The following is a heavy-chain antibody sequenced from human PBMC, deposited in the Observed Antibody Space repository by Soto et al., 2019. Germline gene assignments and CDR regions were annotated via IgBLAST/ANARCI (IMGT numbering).Heavy chain of an antibody. V-gene: IGHV1-3*01. CDR3: ARDRRELTKDYYFNX. CDR1: GYTFTSYT. D-gene: IGHD1-7*01. Sequence: ASVKVSCNASGYTFTSYTMHWVRQAPGQRLEWMGLINAGNGNTKYSQNFQGRVTITRDTSASRAYMELSSLRSEDTAVYYCARDRRELTKDYYFNXWGQGTLVTVSX. J-gene: IGHJ4*02. CDR2: INAGNGNT.